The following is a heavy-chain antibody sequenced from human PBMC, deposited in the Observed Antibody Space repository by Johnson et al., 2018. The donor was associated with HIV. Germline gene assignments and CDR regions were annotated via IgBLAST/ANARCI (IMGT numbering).Heavy chain of an antibody. J-gene: IGHJ3*02. CDR2: INGDGSGI. Sequence: EVQLVESGGNFVQPGRSLRLSCAASGFTFDDYAMHWVRQAPGKGLEWVSRINGDGSGITYADSVKGRFTISRDNAKNTLYLQMNSLRAEDTAVYYCASFWATGAFDIWGQGTMVTVSS. CDR1: GFTFDDYA. V-gene: IGHV3-9*01. D-gene: IGHD3-10*01. CDR3: ASFWATGAFDI.